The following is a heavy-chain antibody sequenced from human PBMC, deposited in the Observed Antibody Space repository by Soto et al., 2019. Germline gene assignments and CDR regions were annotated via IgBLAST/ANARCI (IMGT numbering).Heavy chain of an antibody. CDR1: GFTFTRYS. Sequence: EVQLVESGGGLVKPGGSLRLSCAASGFTFTRYSMNWVRQAPGKGLEWVSSISSTTNYIYYAASMKGRFTVSRDNAKNSVYLDINSLSAEDTAVYYWARESEDLTSNFDYWGQGTLVTVSS. CDR3: ARESEDLTSNFDY. CDR2: ISSTTNYI. J-gene: IGHJ4*02. V-gene: IGHV3-21*01.